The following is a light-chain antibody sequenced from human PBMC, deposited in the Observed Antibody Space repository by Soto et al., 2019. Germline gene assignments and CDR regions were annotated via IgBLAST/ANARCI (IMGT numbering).Light chain of an antibody. CDR1: SSDVGGYKY. J-gene: IGLJ3*02. V-gene: IGLV2-14*01. Sequence: QPVLTQPASVSGSPGQSITISCTGTSSDVGGYKYVSWYQQYPGKAPKLMIYEVSNRPSGVSNRFSGSKSGNTASLTISGLQAEDEADYYCSSYTRSSTLVFGGGTKLTVL. CDR2: EVS. CDR3: SSYTRSSTLV.